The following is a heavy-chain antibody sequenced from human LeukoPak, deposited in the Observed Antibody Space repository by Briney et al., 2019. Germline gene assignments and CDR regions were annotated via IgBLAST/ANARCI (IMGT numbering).Heavy chain of an antibody. CDR3: ARQRRDILVVPAAFYYYYYMDV. V-gene: IGHV4-34*01. D-gene: IGHD2-2*01. CDR1: GGSFSGYY. Sequence: PSETLSLTCAVYGGSFSGYYWSWIRQPPGKGLELDGEINHSGSTNYNPYLKSRVTISVDTSMNQFSLKLSSVSAADTAVYYCARQRRDILVVPAAFYYYYYMDVWGKGTMVTVSS. J-gene: IGHJ6*03. CDR2: INHSGST.